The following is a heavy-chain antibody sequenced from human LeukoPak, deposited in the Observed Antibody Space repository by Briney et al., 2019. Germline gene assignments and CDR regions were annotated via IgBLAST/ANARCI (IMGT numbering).Heavy chain of an antibody. J-gene: IGHJ4*02. Sequence: SEPLSLTCAVTGGSISRPYWCWLRQPPGKGLEWIGYIFSSGSTNYNPSLRNRFSISMDTSKNQFSLKLSSVTAPDTSVYYCARHLLIGDATGGFQLWGQGTLVTVP. CDR3: ARHLLIGDATGGFQL. V-gene: IGHV4-59*08. CDR2: IFSSGST. CDR1: GGSISRPY. D-gene: IGHD3-10*01.